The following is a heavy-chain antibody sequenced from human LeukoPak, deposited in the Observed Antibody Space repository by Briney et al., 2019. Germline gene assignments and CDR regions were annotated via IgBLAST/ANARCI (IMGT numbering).Heavy chain of an antibody. J-gene: IGHJ4*02. D-gene: IGHD3-22*01. Sequence: GGSLRLSCAASVFTFDDYGMSWVRQAPGKGLEWVSGINWNGGSTGYADSVKGRFTISRDNAKNSLYLQMNSLRAEDTALYYCARGSYYYDSSGLWDYFDYWGQGTLVTVSS. V-gene: IGHV3-20*04. CDR1: VFTFDDYG. CDR2: INWNGGST. CDR3: ARGSYYYDSSGLWDYFDY.